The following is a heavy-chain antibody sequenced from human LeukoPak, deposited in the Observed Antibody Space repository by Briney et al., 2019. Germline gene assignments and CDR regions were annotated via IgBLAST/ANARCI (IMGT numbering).Heavy chain of an antibody. CDR2: IYHSGST. CDR3: ARDLGGGYCSSTSCSFAWFDP. Sequence: PSETLSLTCTVSGGSISSYYWSWIRQPPGKGLEWIGYIYHSGSTKYNPSLKSRVTISVDTSKNQFSLKLSSVTAADTAVYYCARDLGGGYCSSTSCSFAWFDPWGQGTLVTVSS. V-gene: IGHV4-59*01. D-gene: IGHD2-2*01. J-gene: IGHJ5*02. CDR1: GGSISSYY.